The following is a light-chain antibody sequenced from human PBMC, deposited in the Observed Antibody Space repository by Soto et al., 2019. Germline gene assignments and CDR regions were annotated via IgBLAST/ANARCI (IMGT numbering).Light chain of an antibody. V-gene: IGKV1-5*03. Sequence: DIQMTQSPSTLSASVGDSVTITCRASQAISSRLAWYQQKPGKAPKLLINKTSTLEGGVPSRFSGSGSGTEFTLTISSLQPDDLAIYYCQHYDTYSPFGGGTKVEIK. CDR3: QHYDTYSP. CDR2: KTS. J-gene: IGKJ4*02. CDR1: QAISSR.